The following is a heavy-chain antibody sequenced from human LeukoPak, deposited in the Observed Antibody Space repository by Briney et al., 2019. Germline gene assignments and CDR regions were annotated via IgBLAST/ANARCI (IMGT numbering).Heavy chain of an antibody. CDR3: AKVAVAGTGDVY. J-gene: IGHJ4*02. Sequence: GGSLRLSCAASGFTFSSYGMHWVRQAPGKGLEWVAVISYDGSNKYYADSVKGRFTISRDNSKNTLYLQMNSLRAEDTAVYYCAKVAVAGTGDVYWGQGALVTVSS. CDR1: GFTFSSYG. V-gene: IGHV3-30*18. CDR2: ISYDGSNK. D-gene: IGHD6-19*01.